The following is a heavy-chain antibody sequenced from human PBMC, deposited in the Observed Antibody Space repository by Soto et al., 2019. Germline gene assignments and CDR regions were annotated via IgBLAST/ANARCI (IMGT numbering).Heavy chain of an antibody. J-gene: IGHJ4*01. CDR2: INHSGST. CDR1: GGSFRGYY. V-gene: IGHV4-34*01. CDR3: GSGGPRRGSPRPWGLRLDY. Sequence: PLEIRSLACGVYGGSFRGYYWSWIRQPPGKGVEWIGEINHSGSTNYNPSLKSRVTISVDTSKNQFSLTLSSVTAADTAVYYCGSGGPRRGSPRPWGLRLDYWGHGILVTDS. D-gene: IGHD3-16*01.